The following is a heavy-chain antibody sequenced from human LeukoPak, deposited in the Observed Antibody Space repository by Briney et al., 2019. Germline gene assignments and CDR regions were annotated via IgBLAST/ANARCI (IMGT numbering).Heavy chain of an antibody. CDR3: ARDLGDYGDYGPFDY. D-gene: IGHD4-17*01. V-gene: IGHV4-61*01. Sequence: PSETLSLTCTVSGGSVSSGSYYWSWIRQPPGKGLDWIGYIYYSGSTNYNPSLKSRVTISVDTSKNQFSLKLSSVTAADTAVYYCARDLGDYGDYGPFDYWGQGTLVTVSS. J-gene: IGHJ4*02. CDR1: GGSVSSGSYY. CDR2: IYYSGST.